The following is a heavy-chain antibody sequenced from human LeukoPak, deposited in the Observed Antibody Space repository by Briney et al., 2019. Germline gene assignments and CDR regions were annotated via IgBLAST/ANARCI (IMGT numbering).Heavy chain of an antibody. D-gene: IGHD2-2*02. V-gene: IGHV1-69*05. J-gene: IGHJ5*02. CDR3: AREQVGYCSSTSCYRGAWFDP. CDR1: GGTFSSYA. CDR2: IIPIFGTA. Sequence: GASVKVSCKASGGTFSSYAISWVRQAPGQGLEWMGGIIPIFGTANYAQKFQGRVTITTDESTSTAYMELSSLRSEDTAVYYCAREQVGYCSSTSCYRGAWFDPWGQGTLVTVSS.